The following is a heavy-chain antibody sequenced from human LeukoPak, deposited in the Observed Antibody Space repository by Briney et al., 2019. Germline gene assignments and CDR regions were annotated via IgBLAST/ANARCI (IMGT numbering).Heavy chain of an antibody. D-gene: IGHD5-24*01. CDR1: GGPRDDYY. CDR2: LQPHGIF. CDR3: ARGRDRSKGGDL. V-gene: IGHV4-34*01. Sequence: PSETLPHTCSVHGGPRDDYYCSWIRQPPGKGLEWIGELQPHGIFCYNSSLVSRVTISIDTSKTHFSLRLTSVTAADTASYYCARGRDRSKGGDLWGQGSLVSVSS. J-gene: IGHJ5*02.